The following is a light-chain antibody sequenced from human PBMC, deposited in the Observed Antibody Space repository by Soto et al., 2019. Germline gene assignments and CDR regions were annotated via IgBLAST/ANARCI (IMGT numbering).Light chain of an antibody. V-gene: IGKV3-20*01. CDR3: QQYGRSSLT. Sequence: EIVLTQSPGTLSLSPGERATLSCRASQSVSSSYLAWYQQKPGQAPRLLIYGASNKATGIPDRFSGRGSGTDFTLTISRLEPEDFAVYYCQQYGRSSLTFGGGPKVEIK. CDR2: GAS. CDR1: QSVSSSY. J-gene: IGKJ4*01.